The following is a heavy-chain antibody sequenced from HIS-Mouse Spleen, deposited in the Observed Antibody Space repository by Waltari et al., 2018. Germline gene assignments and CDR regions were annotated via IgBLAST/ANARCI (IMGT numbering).Heavy chain of an antibody. D-gene: IGHD1-1*01. Sequence: EVQLVESGGGLVQPGGSLSLSCAASGFTFSRYWMHWVRQVQGKGLVWVSRINSDGSSTSYADSVKGRFTISRDNAKNTLYLQMNSLRAEDTAVYYCARDLELDAFDIWGQGTMVTVSS. CDR2: INSDGSST. J-gene: IGHJ3*02. V-gene: IGHV3-74*01. CDR1: GFTFSRYW. CDR3: ARDLELDAFDI.